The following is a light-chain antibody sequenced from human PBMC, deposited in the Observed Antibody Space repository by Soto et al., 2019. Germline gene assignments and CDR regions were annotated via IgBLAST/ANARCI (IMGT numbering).Light chain of an antibody. CDR2: AAS. CDR3: QQYNSYSQT. CDR1: QTISNF. Sequence: DNRMTQSPSSPSASVGDRVTITCRTSQTISNFLNWYQQKPGKAPKLLIYAASTLQSGVPSRFSGSGSGTEFTLTISSLQPDDFATYYCQQYNSYSQTFGQGTKVDIK. V-gene: IGKV1-5*01. J-gene: IGKJ1*01.